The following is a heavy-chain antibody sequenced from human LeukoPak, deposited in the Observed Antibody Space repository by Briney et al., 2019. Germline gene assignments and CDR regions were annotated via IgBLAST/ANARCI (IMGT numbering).Heavy chain of an antibody. J-gene: IGHJ4*02. CDR2: ISYDGSNK. CDR1: GFTFSSYA. V-gene: IGHV3-30-3*01. Sequence: GGSLRLSCAASGFTFSSYAMHWVRQAPGKGLEWVAVISYDGSNKYYADSVKGRFTVSRDNSKNTLYLQMNSLRAEDTAVYYCARDRLFSSGFRWFDYWGQGTLVTVSS. CDR3: ARDRLFSSGFRWFDY. D-gene: IGHD3-22*01.